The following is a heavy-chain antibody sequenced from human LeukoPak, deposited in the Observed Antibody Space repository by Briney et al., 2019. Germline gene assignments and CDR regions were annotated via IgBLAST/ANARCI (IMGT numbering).Heavy chain of an antibody. V-gene: IGHV4-4*07. J-gene: IGHJ6*02. CDR3: ARDRVTMVRGPYYYYGMDV. Sequence: SETLSLTCTVSGGSINNYYWTWIRQPAGKGLEWIGRIYSSGKTNYNPSLKSRVTMSVDTSNNQLSLMMTSVTAADTAVYYCARDRVTMVRGPYYYYGMDVWGQGTTVTVSS. CDR2: IYSSGKT. D-gene: IGHD3-10*01. CDR1: GGSINNYY.